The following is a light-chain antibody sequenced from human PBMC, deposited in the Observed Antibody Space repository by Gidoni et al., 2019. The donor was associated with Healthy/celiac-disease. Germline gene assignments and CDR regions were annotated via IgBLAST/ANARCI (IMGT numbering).Light chain of an antibody. V-gene: IGKV1-39*01. CDR1: QSISSY. CDR3: QQCDSTPYT. Sequence: DIQLTQSPSSLSASVGDRVTITCRARQSISSYLNWYQQKPGKAPKLLIYAASSLQSGVPSMISGRGSGTDFTLTISSLQPEDFATYCCQQCDSTPYTFGHXTKVEIK. J-gene: IGKJ2*01. CDR2: AAS.